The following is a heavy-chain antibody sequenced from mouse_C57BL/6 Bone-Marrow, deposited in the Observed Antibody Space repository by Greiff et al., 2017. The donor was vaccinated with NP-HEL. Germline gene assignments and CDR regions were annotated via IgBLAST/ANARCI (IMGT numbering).Heavy chain of an antibody. Sequence: EVQLQQSGPELVKPGASVKISCKASGYTFTDYYMNWVKQSHGKSLEWIGDINPNNGGTSYNQKFKGKATLTVDKSSSTAYMELRSLTSEDSAVYYCARNYSNYDFDYWGQGTTLTVSS. D-gene: IGHD2-5*01. V-gene: IGHV1-26*01. CDR2: INPNNGGT. CDR1: GYTFTDYY. CDR3: ARNYSNYDFDY. J-gene: IGHJ2*01.